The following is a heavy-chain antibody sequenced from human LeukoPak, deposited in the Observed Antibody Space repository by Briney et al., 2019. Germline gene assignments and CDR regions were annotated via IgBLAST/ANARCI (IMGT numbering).Heavy chain of an antibody. CDR2: INTDGSFT. D-gene: IGHD1-14*01. CDR1: GFTFSNSW. V-gene: IGHV3-74*01. Sequence: GGSLRLSCAVFGFTFSNSWMHWVRQPPGKGLVWVSSINTDGSFTAYADSVKGRFTISRDNSKNTLYLQMNSLRAEDTAVYYCARDHRMDVWGQGTTVTVSS. CDR3: ARDHRMDV. J-gene: IGHJ6*02.